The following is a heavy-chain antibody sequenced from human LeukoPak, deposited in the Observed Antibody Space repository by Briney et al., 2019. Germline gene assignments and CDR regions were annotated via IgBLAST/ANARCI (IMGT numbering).Heavy chain of an antibody. CDR3: AREFGTFDL. CDR2: IYYSGST. Sequence: PSETLSLTCTVSGVSISSGGYYWSWIRQHPGKGLEWIGYIYYSGSTYYNPSLKSRVIISLDMSKNQFSLKLSSVTAADTAVYYCAREFGTFDLWGQGTLVTVSS. D-gene: IGHD3-16*01. J-gene: IGHJ5*02. V-gene: IGHV4-31*03. CDR1: GVSISSGGYY.